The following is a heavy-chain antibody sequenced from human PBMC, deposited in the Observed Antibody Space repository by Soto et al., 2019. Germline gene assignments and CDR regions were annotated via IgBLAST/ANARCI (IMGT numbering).Heavy chain of an antibody. CDR2: LSGSGGNT. D-gene: IGHD3-22*01. J-gene: IGHJ6*02. Sequence: EVLLLESGGGLVQPGGSLRLSCAASGFTFSSYAMSWVRQAPGKGLEWVSALSGSGGNTYYADSVRGRFTITRDNSKNTLYLQMNSLRAEDTAVYYCAKDDTRERYYYYYGLDVWGQGPTVTVSS. CDR3: AKDDTRERYYYYYGLDV. V-gene: IGHV3-23*01. CDR1: GFTFSSYA.